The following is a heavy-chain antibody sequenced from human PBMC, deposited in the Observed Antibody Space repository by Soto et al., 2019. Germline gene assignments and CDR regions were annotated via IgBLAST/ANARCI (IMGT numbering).Heavy chain of an antibody. V-gene: IGHV4-59*01. CDR3: ARDPRDSLNAFDI. CDR2: IYYSGST. CDR1: GGSISSYY. Sequence: SETLSLTCTVSGGSISSYYWSWIRQPPGKGLEWIGYIYYSGSTNYNPSLKSRVTISVDTSKNQFSLKLSSVTAADTAVYYCARDPRDSLNAFDIWGQGTMVTV. D-gene: IGHD3-22*01. J-gene: IGHJ3*02.